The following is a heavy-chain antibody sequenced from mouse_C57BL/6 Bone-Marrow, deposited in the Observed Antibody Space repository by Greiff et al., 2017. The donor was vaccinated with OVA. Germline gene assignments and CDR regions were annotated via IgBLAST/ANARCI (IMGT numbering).Heavy chain of an antibody. Sequence: VQLKQSGAELVRPGDSVKLSCTASGFNIKDDYMHWVKQRPEQGLEWIGWIDPENGDTEYAPKFQGKATITADTSSNTAYLQLSSLTSEDTAVYYCTTGTTVVPYWYFDVWGTGTTVTVSS. J-gene: IGHJ1*03. V-gene: IGHV14-4*01. CDR2: IDPENGDT. CDR1: GFNIKDDY. CDR3: TTGTTVVPYWYFDV. D-gene: IGHD1-1*01.